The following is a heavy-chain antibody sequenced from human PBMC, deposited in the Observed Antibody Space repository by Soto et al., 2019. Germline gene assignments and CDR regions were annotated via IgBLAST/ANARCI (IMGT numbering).Heavy chain of an antibody. CDR2: INPNSGGT. Sequence: GASVKVSCKASGYTFTDYYMHWVRQAPGQGLEWMGWINPNSGGTNYAQKFQGRVTMTRDTSISTAYMELSSLRSEDTAVYYCARDPLDDSYAPWGQGSLVTVSS. D-gene: IGHD1-1*01. CDR1: GYTFTDYY. J-gene: IGHJ5*02. V-gene: IGHV1-2*02. CDR3: ARDPLDDSYAP.